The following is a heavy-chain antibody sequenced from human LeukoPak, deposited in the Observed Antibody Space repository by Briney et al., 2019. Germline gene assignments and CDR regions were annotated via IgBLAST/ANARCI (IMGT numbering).Heavy chain of an antibody. V-gene: IGHV1-3*01. CDR3: AREGVVVPAALDY. CDR1: GYTFTSYA. D-gene: IGHD2-2*01. Sequence: ASVKVSCKASGYTFTSYAMHWVRQAPGQRLEWMGWINAGNGNTKYSQKFQGRVTMTRDTSTSTVYMELSSLRSEDTAVYYCAREGVVVPAALDYWGQGTLVTVSS. J-gene: IGHJ4*02. CDR2: INAGNGNT.